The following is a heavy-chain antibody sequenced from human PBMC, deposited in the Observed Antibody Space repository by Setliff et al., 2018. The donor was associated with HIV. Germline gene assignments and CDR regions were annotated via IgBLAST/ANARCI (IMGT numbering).Heavy chain of an antibody. D-gene: IGHD2-2*01. J-gene: IGHJ6*03. CDR1: DGSLSSYY. Sequence: SETLSLTCAVYDGSLSSYYWSWIRQSTGKGLEWIGEINDSGTTNYNPSLESRVTMLIDMSKNQFSLKLNSVTAADTAVYYCARTRGGCMTSSCPTSYYYYYMDVWGRGTTVTVS. V-gene: IGHV4-34*01. CDR3: ARTRGGCMTSSCPTSYYYYYMDV. CDR2: INDSGTT.